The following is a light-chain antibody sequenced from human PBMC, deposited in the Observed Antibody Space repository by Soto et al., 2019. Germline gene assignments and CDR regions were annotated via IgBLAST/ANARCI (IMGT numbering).Light chain of an antibody. CDR3: QSYDSSIEV. Sequence: NFMLTQPHSVSESPGKTVTISCTRSSGSIASNYVQWYQQRPGSAPTTVIYEDNQRPSGVPDRFSGSIDSSSNSASLTISGLKTEDEADYYCQSYDSSIEVFGGGTKRTVL. CDR2: EDN. CDR1: SGSIASNY. J-gene: IGLJ2*01. V-gene: IGLV6-57*04.